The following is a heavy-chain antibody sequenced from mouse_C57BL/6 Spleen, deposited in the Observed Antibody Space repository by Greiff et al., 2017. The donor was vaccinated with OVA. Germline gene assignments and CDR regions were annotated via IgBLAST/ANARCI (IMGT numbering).Heavy chain of an antibody. CDR1: GYTFTGYW. CDR3: ASIYYYGSSYYWYFDV. D-gene: IGHD1-1*01. J-gene: IGHJ1*03. CDR2: ILPGSGST. Sequence: QVQLQQSGAELMKPGASVKLSCKATGYTFTGYWIEWVKQRPGHGLEWIGEILPGSGSTNYNEKFKGKATFTADTSSNTAYMQLSSLTTEDSAIYYCASIYYYGSSYYWYFDVWGTGTTVTVSS. V-gene: IGHV1-9*01.